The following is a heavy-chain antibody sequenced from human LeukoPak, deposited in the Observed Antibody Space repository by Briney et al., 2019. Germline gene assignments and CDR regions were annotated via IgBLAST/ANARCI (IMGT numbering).Heavy chain of an antibody. CDR2: IYYSGST. J-gene: IGHJ4*02. V-gene: IGHV4-39*07. CDR3: ARDRGVYDSSGSPQPFYFDC. CDR1: GGSISRSSYY. Sequence: PSETLSLTCTVSGGSISRSSYYWGWIRQPPGKGLEWIGSIYYSGSTYYNPSLKSRVTISVDTSKNQFSLKLISVTAADTAVYYCARDRGVYDSSGSPQPFYFDCWGQGALVTVSS. D-gene: IGHD3-22*01.